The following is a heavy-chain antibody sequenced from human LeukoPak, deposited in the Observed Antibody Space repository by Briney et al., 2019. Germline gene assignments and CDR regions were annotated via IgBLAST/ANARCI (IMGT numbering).Heavy chain of an antibody. CDR3: ARGIVRYCSSTSCPPGY. CDR2: INTNTGNP. D-gene: IGHD2-2*01. J-gene: IGHJ4*02. CDR1: GYTFTSYA. Sequence: ASVKVSCKASGYTFTSYAMNWVRQAPGQGLEWMGWINTNTGNPTYAQGFTGRFVFSLDTSVSTAYLQISSLKAEDTAVYYCARGIVRYCSSTSCPPGYWGQGTLVTVSS. V-gene: IGHV7-4-1*02.